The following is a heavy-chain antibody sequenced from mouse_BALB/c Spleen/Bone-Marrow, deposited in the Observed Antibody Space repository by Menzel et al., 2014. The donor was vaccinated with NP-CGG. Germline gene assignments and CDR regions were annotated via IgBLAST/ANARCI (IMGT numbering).Heavy chain of an antibody. V-gene: IGHV1S135*01. CDR2: IDPYNGAT. CDR3: ARREPSYWYFDV. CDR1: GYAFTSYN. J-gene: IGHJ1*01. Sequence: EVQLQQSGPELVKPGASVKVSCKASGYAFTSYNLYWVKQSHGKSLEWIGYIDPYNGATSYNQKFKGKATLTVDKSSSTAYMHLNSLTSEDSAAYYCARREPSYWYFDVWGAGTAVTVSS.